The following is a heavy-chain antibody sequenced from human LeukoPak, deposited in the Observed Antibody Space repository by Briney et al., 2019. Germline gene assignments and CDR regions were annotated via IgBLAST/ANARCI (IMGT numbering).Heavy chain of an antibody. CDR2: ISGSGGST. V-gene: IGHV3-23*01. J-gene: IGHJ4*02. Sequence: GGSLRLSCAASGFTFSSYAMSWVRQAPGKGLEWVSAISGSGGSTYYADSVKGRFTISRDNSKNTLYLQMNSLRAEDTALYHCARDADDYGDYGNDYWGQGTLVTVSS. D-gene: IGHD4-17*01. CDR3: ARDADDYGDYGNDY. CDR1: GFTFSSYA.